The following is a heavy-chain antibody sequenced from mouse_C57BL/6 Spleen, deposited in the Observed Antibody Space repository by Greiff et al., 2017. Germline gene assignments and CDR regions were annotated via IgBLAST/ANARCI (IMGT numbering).Heavy chain of an antibody. J-gene: IGHJ3*01. CDR2: IRSKSNNYAT. V-gene: IGHV10-1*01. D-gene: IGHD2-1*01. CDR1: GFSFNTYA. CDR3: VREGNYVWFAY. Sequence: DVKLQESGGGLVQPKGSLKLSCAASGFSFNTYAMNWVRQAPGKGLEWVARIRSKSNNYATYYADSVKDRFTISRDDSESMLYLQMNNLKTEDTAMYYCVREGNYVWFAYWGQGTLVTVSA.